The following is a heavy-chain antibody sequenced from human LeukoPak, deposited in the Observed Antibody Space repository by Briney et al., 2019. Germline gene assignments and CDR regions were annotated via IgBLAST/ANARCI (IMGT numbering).Heavy chain of an antibody. CDR2: IIPIFGTA. D-gene: IGHD5-18*01. Sequence: VASVKVSCKDSGGTFSSYAISWVRQAPGQGLEWMGGIIPIFGTANYAQKFQGRVTITTDESTSTAYMELSSLRSDDTAIYYCARVPNGYSYGPPFDYWGQGTLVTVSS. V-gene: IGHV1-69*05. J-gene: IGHJ4*02. CDR3: ARVPNGYSYGPPFDY. CDR1: GGTFSSYA.